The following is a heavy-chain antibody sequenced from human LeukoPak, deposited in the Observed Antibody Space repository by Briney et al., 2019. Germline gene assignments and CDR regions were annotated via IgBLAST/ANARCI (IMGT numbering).Heavy chain of an antibody. Sequence: GGSLRLSCAASGFTFSSYWMSWVRQTPGKGLEWVANIKQDGSEQYYVDSVKGRFTISRDNAKNSLYLQMNSLRAEDTAVYYCARETVFGVVIPTYYFDYWGQGTLVTVSS. CDR1: GFTFSSYW. D-gene: IGHD3-3*01. CDR2: IKQDGSEQ. V-gene: IGHV3-7*01. J-gene: IGHJ4*02. CDR3: ARETVFGVVIPTYYFDY.